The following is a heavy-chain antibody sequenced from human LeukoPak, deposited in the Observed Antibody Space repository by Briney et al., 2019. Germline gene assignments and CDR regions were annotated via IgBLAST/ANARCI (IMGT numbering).Heavy chain of an antibody. CDR1: GGSISSSSYY. D-gene: IGHD3-3*01. Sequence: PSETLSLTCTASGGSISSSSYYWGWIRQPPGKGLEWIGSIYYSGSTYYNPSLKSRVTKSVDTSKNQFSLKLSSVTAADTAVYYCARRAYYDFWSGYISAYYFDYWGQGTLVTVSS. CDR2: IYYSGST. V-gene: IGHV4-39*01. J-gene: IGHJ4*02. CDR3: ARRAYYDFWSGYISAYYFDY.